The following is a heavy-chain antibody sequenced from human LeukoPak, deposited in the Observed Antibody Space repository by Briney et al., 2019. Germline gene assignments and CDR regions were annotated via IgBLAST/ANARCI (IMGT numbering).Heavy chain of an antibody. D-gene: IGHD2-15*01. CDR2: ISGSGGST. V-gene: IGHV3-23*01. CDR3: AKGVDEWGATAAPLDY. J-gene: IGHJ4*02. CDR1: GFTFSSYA. Sequence: GGSLKLSCAASGFTFSSYAMSWVRQAPGKGLEWVSAISGSGGSTYYADSVKGRFTISRDNSKNTLYLQMNSLRAEDTAVYYCAKGVDEWGATAAPLDYWGQGTLVTVSS.